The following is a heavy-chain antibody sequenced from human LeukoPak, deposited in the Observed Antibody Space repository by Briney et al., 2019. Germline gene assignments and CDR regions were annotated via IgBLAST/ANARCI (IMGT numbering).Heavy chain of an antibody. J-gene: IGHJ5*02. D-gene: IGHD3-10*01. CDR3: ARERLLWFGELTNTNYNWFDP. V-gene: IGHV4-38-2*02. Sequence: SETLSLTCTVSGYSISSGYYWGWIRQPPGKGLEWIGSIYHSGSTYYNPSLKSRVTISVDTSKNQFSLKLSSVTAADTAVYYCARERLLWFGELTNTNYNWFDPWGQGTLVTVSS. CDR1: GYSISSGYY. CDR2: IYHSGST.